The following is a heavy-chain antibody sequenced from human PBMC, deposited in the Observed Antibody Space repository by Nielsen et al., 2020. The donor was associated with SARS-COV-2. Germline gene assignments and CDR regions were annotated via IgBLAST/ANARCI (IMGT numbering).Heavy chain of an antibody. CDR1: GWSFSGYY. CDR2: INHSGST. Sequence: SETLSLTCAVYGWSFSGYYWSWIRQPPGKGLEWIGEINHSGSTNYNPSLKSRVTISVDKSKNQFSLKLSSVTAADTAVYYCARVVLDYYGSGSYHKRGQVDYWGQGTLVTVSS. CDR3: ARVVLDYYGSGSYHKRGQVDY. J-gene: IGHJ4*02. V-gene: IGHV4-34*01. D-gene: IGHD3-10*01.